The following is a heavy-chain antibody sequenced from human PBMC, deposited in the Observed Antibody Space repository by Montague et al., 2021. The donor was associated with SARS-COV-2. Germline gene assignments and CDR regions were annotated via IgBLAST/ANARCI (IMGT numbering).Heavy chain of an antibody. V-gene: IGHV4-34*01. Sequence: SETLSLTCAVYGGSLSGYYWSWIRQPPGEGLEWIAEISHSGSTSYNTSLKSRVTISVDTSKNQFSLKLRSATAADTAVYYCVRVPYRLLFVPRYYGMDVWGQGTTVTVSS. J-gene: IGHJ6*02. CDR3: VRVPYRLLFVPRYYGMDV. CDR2: ISHSGST. CDR1: GGSLSGYY. D-gene: IGHD2-2*01.